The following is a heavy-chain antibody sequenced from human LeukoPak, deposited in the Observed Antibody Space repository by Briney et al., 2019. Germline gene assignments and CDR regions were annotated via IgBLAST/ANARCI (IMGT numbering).Heavy chain of an antibody. V-gene: IGHV4-30-4*01. CDR1: GGSISSGDYY. CDR2: IYYSGST. CDR3: ARDSSGYLRGY. Sequence: SQTLSLTCTVSGGSISSGDYYWRWIRQPPGKGLEWIGYIYYSGSTYYNPSLKSRVTISVDTSKNQFSLKLSSVTAADTAVYYCARDSSGYLRGYWGQGTLVTVSS. J-gene: IGHJ4*02. D-gene: IGHD3-22*01.